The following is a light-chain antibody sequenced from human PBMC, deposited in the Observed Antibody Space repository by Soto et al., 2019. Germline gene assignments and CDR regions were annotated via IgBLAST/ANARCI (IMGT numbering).Light chain of an antibody. CDR3: SSNAGSKTFI. CDR1: SGDVGAYNY. V-gene: IGLV2-8*01. J-gene: IGLJ2*01. CDR2: EVT. Sequence: QSALTQPPSASGSPGQSVTISCTGTSGDVGAYNYVSWYQQHPGKAPKLMIYEVTKRPSGVPDRFSGSKSGATASLTVSGLQAEDEADYYCSSNAGSKTFIFGGGTKVTVL.